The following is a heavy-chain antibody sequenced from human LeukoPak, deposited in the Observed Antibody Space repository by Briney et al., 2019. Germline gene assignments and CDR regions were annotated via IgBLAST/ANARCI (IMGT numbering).Heavy chain of an antibody. Sequence: SQTLSLTCAVSGGSISSGGYSWSWIRQPPGKGLEWIGYIYYSGSTYYNPSLKSRVTISVDTSKNQFSLKLSSVTAADTAVYYCASVGYSSGWYNWFDPWGQGTLVTVSS. CDR3: ASVGYSSGWYNWFDP. J-gene: IGHJ5*02. V-gene: IGHV4-30-4*07. D-gene: IGHD6-19*01. CDR1: GGSISSGGYS. CDR2: IYYSGST.